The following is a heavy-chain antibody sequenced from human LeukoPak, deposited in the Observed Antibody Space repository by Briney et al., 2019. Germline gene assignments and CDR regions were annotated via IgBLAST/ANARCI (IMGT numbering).Heavy chain of an antibody. CDR2: ISSSSSYI. CDR1: GFTFSSYS. J-gene: IGHJ4*02. D-gene: IGHD2-15*01. V-gene: IGHV3-21*01. CDR3: ARGSRYCSGGSCYWFDY. Sequence: PGGSLRLSCAASGFTFSSYSMNWVRQAPGKGLEWVSSISSSSSYIYYADSVKGRFTISRDNAKNSLYLQMNSLRAEDTAVYYCARGSRYCSGGSCYWFDYWGQGTLVTVSS.